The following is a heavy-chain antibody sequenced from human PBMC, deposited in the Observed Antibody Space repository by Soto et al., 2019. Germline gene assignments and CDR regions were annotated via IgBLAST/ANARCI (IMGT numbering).Heavy chain of an antibody. CDR3: ASQVVAATAFDY. Sequence: SETLSLTCIVSSGSMSSSSYYWGWIRQPPGKGLEWIGSIYYSGSTYYNPSLKSRVTISVDTSKNQFSLKLSSVTAADTAVYYCASQVVAATAFDYWGQGTLVTVSS. D-gene: IGHD2-15*01. CDR2: IYYSGST. J-gene: IGHJ4*02. V-gene: IGHV4-39*01. CDR1: SGSMSSSSYY.